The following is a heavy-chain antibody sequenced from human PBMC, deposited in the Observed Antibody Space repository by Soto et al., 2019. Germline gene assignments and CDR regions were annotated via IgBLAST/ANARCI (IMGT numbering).Heavy chain of an antibody. D-gene: IGHD1-26*01. CDR1: GDSISSGGYS. J-gene: IGHJ6*02. V-gene: IGHV4-30-2*01. CDR2: ISHSGSTY. Sequence: TSETLSLTCAVSGDSISSGGYSWSWIRQPPGKGLEWIGYISHSGSTYYYNPPLESRVTISVDRSKNQFSLKLGSVTAADTAVYYCERDGAWRGFDVWGQGTTVTVYS. CDR3: ERDGAWRGFDV.